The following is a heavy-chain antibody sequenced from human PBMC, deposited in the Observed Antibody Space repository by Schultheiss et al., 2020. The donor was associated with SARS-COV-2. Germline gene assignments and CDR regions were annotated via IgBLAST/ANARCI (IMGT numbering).Heavy chain of an antibody. CDR3: ARDRTAHYYGSGSYFVGAFDI. V-gene: IGHV3-30-3*01. J-gene: IGHJ3*02. D-gene: IGHD3-10*01. CDR2: ISYDGSNK. Sequence: GGSLRLSCAASGFTFSSYAMHWVRQAPGKGLEWVAVISYDGSNKYYADSVKGRFTISRDNSKNTLYLQMNSLRAEDTAVYYCARDRTAHYYGSGSYFVGAFDIWGQGTMVTVSS. CDR1: GFTFSSYA.